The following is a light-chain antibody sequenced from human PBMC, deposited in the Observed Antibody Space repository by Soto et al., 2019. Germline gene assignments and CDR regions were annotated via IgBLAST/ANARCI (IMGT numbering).Light chain of an antibody. CDR3: QQRHMWPIT. V-gene: IGKV3-11*01. J-gene: IGKJ5*01. Sequence: EVVLTQSPVTLSLSPGERATLSCRASQSFRGLLAWYQQKPGQAPRLLIYDAYNRATGIPPRFSGSGSGTDFTLTISILEPEDSAVYYCQQRHMWPITFGQGKRLEIK. CDR1: QSFRGL. CDR2: DAY.